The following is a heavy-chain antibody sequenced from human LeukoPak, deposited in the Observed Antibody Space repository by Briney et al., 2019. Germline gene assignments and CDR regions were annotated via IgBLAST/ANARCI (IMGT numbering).Heavy chain of an antibody. J-gene: IGHJ4*02. CDR1: GGSISSYY. V-gene: IGHV4-59*12. CDR2: IYYSGRT. D-gene: IGHD6-6*01. CDR3: ARDGSRSSGGVVFDY. Sequence: SETLSLTCTVSGGSISSYYWSWIRQPPGKGLEWIGYIYYSGRTHYNPSLKSRVTISVDTSKNQFSLKLSSMTAADTAVYYCARDGSRSSGGVVFDYWGQGTLVTVSS.